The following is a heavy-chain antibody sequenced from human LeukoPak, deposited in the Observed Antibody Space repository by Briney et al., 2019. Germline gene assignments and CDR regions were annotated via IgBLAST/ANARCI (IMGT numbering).Heavy chain of an antibody. CDR1: GFTFSSYG. J-gene: IGHJ1*01. D-gene: IGHD3-3*01. CDR2: IRYDGSNK. V-gene: IGHV3-30*02. Sequence: GGSLRLSCAASGFTFSSYGMHWVRQAPGKGLEWVAFIRYDGSNKYYADSVKGRFTISRDNSKNTLYLQMNSLRAEDTAVYYCAKDPAVHLRFYFQHWGQGTLVTVSS. CDR3: AKDPAVHLRFYFQH.